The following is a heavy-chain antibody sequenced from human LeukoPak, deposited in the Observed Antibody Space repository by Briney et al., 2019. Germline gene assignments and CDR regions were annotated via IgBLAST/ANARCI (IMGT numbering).Heavy chain of an antibody. CDR1: GGSISDYY. CDR3: ARVGLRQTAWFDP. J-gene: IGHJ5*02. Sequence: SETLSLTCTVSGGSISDYYWSWIRRPAGKGLEWIGRLYPSGSTNYNPSLKSRLTMSIDTSKNQFSLKLSSVTAADTAVYYCARVGLRQTAWFDPWGQGTPVTVSS. V-gene: IGHV4-4*07. CDR2: LYPSGST. D-gene: IGHD5-12*01.